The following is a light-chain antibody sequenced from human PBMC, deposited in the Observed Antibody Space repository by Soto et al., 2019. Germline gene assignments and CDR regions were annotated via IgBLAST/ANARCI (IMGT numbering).Light chain of an antibody. CDR1: QSFTNY. CDR2: GAF. Sequence: VLTQSAANLALSAGKVATRSCRVSQSFTNYLAWYQQKPGQAPRLVIYGAFNRATGIPARFSGSGSGTDFTVTSRRLEPEDLAVYYCQKRNIWPPGTFGQGTRLEIK. J-gene: IGKJ5*01. CDR3: QKRNIWPPGT. V-gene: IGKV3-11*01.